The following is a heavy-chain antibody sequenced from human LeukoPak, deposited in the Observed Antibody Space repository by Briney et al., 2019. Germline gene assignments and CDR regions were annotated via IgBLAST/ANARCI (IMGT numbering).Heavy chain of an antibody. J-gene: IGHJ4*02. Sequence: GGSLRLSCAAAGFTFSSYAMSWVRQAPGKGLEWVSGISGSGDNTYYADSVKGRFTITRDNSKNTLYVQVNSLGTEDTAAYYCAKGSYYDSSGSFYFDYWGQGTLVTVSS. D-gene: IGHD3-22*01. CDR1: GFTFSSYA. CDR2: ISGSGDNT. CDR3: AKGSYYDSSGSFYFDY. V-gene: IGHV3-23*01.